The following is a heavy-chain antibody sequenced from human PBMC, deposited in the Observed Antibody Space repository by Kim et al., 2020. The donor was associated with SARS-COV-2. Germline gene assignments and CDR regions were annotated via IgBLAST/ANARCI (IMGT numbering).Heavy chain of an antibody. V-gene: IGHV3-74*01. Sequence: VKGRFTTSRDNAKNTLYLQMNSLRAEDTAVYYCARADDFWSGYDYYYGMDVWGQGTTVTVSS. J-gene: IGHJ6*02. CDR3: ARADDFWSGYDYYYGMDV. D-gene: IGHD3-3*01.